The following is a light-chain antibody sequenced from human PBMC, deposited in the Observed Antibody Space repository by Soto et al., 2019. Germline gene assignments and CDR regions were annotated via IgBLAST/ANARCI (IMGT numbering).Light chain of an antibody. CDR1: QSLGSTY. V-gene: IGKV3-20*01. Sequence: IVLTQSPDTLSLSPGERATLSSRATQSLGSTYLAWYQQKPGQAPRLLIFGVSTRATGIPDRFSGSGSGTDFTLTISRLEPEDFAVYYCQHYGSSTKTFGQGTKADIK. J-gene: IGKJ1*01. CDR2: GVS. CDR3: QHYGSSTKT.